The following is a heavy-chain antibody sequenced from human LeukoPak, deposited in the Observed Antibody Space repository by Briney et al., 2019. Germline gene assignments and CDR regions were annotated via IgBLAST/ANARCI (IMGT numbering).Heavy chain of an antibody. V-gene: IGHV3-72*01. CDR2: IRNRANSFTT. D-gene: IGHD3-22*01. CDR3: AKATTYYYDSSGYYLYYYYYGMDV. Sequence: PGGSLRLSCAASGLIFSDHYMDWVRQAPGKGLEWVGRIRNRANSFTTEYAASVKGRFSISRDDSKNSLYLQMNSLRAEDTAVYYCAKATTYYYDSSGYYLYYYYYGMDVWGQGTTVTVSS. J-gene: IGHJ6*02. CDR1: GLIFSDHY.